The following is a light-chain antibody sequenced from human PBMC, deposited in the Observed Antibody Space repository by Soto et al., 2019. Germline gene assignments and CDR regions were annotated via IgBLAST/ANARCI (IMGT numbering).Light chain of an antibody. Sequence: EIVLTQSPGTLSFSPGERATLSCRASQSVNNKYLAWYQQKPGQAPRLLIYGASRRATGTPDRFSGRGSGTDFPLTISRLEPEDFAVYSCQQYGSSPLTFGGGTKVEIK. CDR1: QSVNNKY. CDR2: GAS. V-gene: IGKV3-20*01. CDR3: QQYGSSPLT. J-gene: IGKJ4*01.